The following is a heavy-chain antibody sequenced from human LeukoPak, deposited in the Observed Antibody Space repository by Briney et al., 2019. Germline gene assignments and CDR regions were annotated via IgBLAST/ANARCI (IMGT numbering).Heavy chain of an antibody. CDR1: GGSISSYY. V-gene: IGHV4-59*01. CDR3: ARAPYGDYPIDY. Sequence: SSETLSLTCTVSGGSISSYYWSWIRQPPGKGLEWIGYIYYSGSTNYNPSLKSRVTISVDTSKNQFSLKLSSVTAADTAVYYCARAPYGDYPIDYWGQGTLVTVSS. J-gene: IGHJ4*02. CDR2: IYYSGST. D-gene: IGHD4-17*01.